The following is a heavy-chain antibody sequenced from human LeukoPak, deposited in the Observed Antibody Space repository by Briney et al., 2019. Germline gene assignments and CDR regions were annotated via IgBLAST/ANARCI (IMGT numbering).Heavy chain of an antibody. CDR1: GFTFRSYG. J-gene: IGHJ6*03. V-gene: IGHV3-30*02. D-gene: IGHD3-10*01. CDR3: AKSGRLLFFGETYYMDG. CDR2: IRYDGSNK. Sequence: PGGSLRLSCAASGFTFRSYGMHWVRQAPGKGLEWVAFIRYDGSNKYYADSVKGRFTISRDNSKNTLFLQMNSLRPEDTALYFCAKSGRLLFFGETYYMDGWGKGTTVTISS.